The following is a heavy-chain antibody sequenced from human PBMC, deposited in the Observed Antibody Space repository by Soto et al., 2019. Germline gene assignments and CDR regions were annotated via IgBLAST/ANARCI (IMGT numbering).Heavy chain of an antibody. CDR2: IYYSGST. CDR3: ARVDXXXVYGCMDV. J-gene: IGHJ6*01. D-gene: IGHD2-8*01. V-gene: IGHV4-30-4*01. CDR1: GDSISSGANY. Sequence: SETLSLTCTVSGDSISSGANYWSWIRQPPGKGLEWIGYIYYSGSTYYNPTLKSRVTISVDRSKNLFSLKLSSVTAADTAVYYCARVDXXXVYGCMDVWGQGTTVTVSS.